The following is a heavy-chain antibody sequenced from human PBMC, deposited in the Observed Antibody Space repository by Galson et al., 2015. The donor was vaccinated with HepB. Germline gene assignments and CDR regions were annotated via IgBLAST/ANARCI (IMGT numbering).Heavy chain of an antibody. V-gene: IGHV3-64D*06. D-gene: IGHD4-11*01. CDR1: GFTFRSHA. Sequence: PLGLSGPAYGFTFRSHARHWARQAPGKGLEYVSAISSSGGSTYHTDSVKGRFTISRDNSKNTVYLQMNSLRVEDTAVYYCVRGAYSHGSVLDYWGQGTLVTVSS. CDR2: ISSSGGST. J-gene: IGHJ4*02. CDR3: VRGAYSHGSVLDY.